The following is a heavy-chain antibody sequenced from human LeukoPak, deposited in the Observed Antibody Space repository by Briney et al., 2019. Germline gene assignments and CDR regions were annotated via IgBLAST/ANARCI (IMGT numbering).Heavy chain of an antibody. J-gene: IGHJ4*02. D-gene: IGHD6-13*01. V-gene: IGHV3-74*01. CDR1: GFTFSTYW. Sequence: GGSLRLSCAASGFTFSTYWMHWVRQAPGKGLVWVSRVNGDGSSTNYADSVKGRFTISRDNAKNTLYLQMNSLRAEDTAAYYCARDGIAAVDFDYWGQGILATVSS. CDR2: VNGDGSST. CDR3: ARDGIAAVDFDY.